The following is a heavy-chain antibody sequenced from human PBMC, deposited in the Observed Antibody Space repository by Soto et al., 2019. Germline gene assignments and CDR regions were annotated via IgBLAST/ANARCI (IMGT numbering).Heavy chain of an antibody. CDR2: INTDGSST. Sequence: VQLVESGGGFVQPGGSLRLSCAVSGFTFSSFWMHWVRQAPGEGLVWVSRINTDGSSTSYADSVKGRFTISRDNAKNTLYLQMNSLRVEDTAMYYCAKRGVDTFGLSYWGQGTLVTVSS. V-gene: IGHV3-74*01. CDR3: AKRGVDTFGLSY. J-gene: IGHJ4*02. CDR1: GFTFSSFW. D-gene: IGHD3-10*01.